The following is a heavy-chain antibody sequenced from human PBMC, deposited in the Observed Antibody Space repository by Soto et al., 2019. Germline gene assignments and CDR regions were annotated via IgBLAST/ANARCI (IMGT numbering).Heavy chain of an antibody. V-gene: IGHV3-43*01. D-gene: IGHD2-21*02. Sequence: EVQLVESGGVVVQPGGSLRLSCAASGFTFDNYTMHWVRQAPGKGLEWVSLISWDGGSTYYADSVKGRFTISRDNSKNSLYLQMNSLRTEDTALDYCAKASILCGGDCYGIDYWGQGTLVTVSS. CDR1: GFTFDNYT. J-gene: IGHJ4*02. CDR2: ISWDGGST. CDR3: AKASILCGGDCYGIDY.